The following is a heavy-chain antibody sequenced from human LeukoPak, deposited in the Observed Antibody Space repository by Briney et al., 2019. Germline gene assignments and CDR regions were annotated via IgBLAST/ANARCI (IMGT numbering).Heavy chain of an antibody. CDR2: MNTNSGGT. D-gene: IGHD2-2*03. CDR1: GYTFTRYF. CDR3: ARDMDIPLIDAFDI. Sequence: ASGKVSCKTSGYTFTRYFLHRLRHAPGQGLEWVGGMNTNSGGTMYAQKFQGRVSMTRDTSISTAYMELSSLTSDDTAVYYCARDMDIPLIDAFDIWGQGTMVTVSS. J-gene: IGHJ3*02. V-gene: IGHV1-2*02.